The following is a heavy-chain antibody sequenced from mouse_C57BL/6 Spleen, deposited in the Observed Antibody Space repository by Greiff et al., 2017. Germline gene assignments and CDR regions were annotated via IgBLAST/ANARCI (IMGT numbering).Heavy chain of an antibody. V-gene: IGHV1-55*01. CDR2: IYPGSGST. J-gene: IGHJ3*01. D-gene: IGHD3-2*02. CDR1: GYTFTSYW. Sequence: QVQLQQPGAELVKPGASVKMSCKASGYTFTSYWITWVKQRPGQGLEWIGDIYPGSGSTNYNEKFKSKATLTVDTSSSTAYMQLSSLTSEDSAVYYCARRGGTAQTWFAYWGQGTLVTVSA. CDR3: ARRGGTAQTWFAY.